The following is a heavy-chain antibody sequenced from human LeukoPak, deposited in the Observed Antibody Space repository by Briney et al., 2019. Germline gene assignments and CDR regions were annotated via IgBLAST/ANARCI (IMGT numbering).Heavy chain of an antibody. D-gene: IGHD3-22*01. CDR1: GYTFTSYY. Sequence: ASVKVSCKASGYTFTSYYMHWVRQAPGQGLEWMGIINSSGGSTSYAQKFQGRVTMTRDTSTSTVYMELSSLRSEDTAVYYCASEQLTTYYYDSSGSTGRNYWGQGTLVTVST. V-gene: IGHV1-46*01. CDR3: ASEQLTTYYYDSSGSTGRNY. CDR2: INSSGGST. J-gene: IGHJ4*02.